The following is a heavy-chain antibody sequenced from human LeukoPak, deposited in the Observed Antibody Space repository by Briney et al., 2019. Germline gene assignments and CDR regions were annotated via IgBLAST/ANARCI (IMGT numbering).Heavy chain of an antibody. CDR3: ARGRYCSADICSGGDAFDI. J-gene: IGHJ3*02. V-gene: IGHV4-4*07. CDR1: GGSINNYY. CDR2: IYTRGST. D-gene: IGHD2-15*01. Sequence: SETLSLTSTVSGGSINNYYWIWIRQPAGQGLEWIGRIYTRGSTNYNPSLKSRVTMSVDTSKNQYSLKLSYVTAADTAVYYCARGRYCSADICSGGDAFDIWGQGTMVSVSS.